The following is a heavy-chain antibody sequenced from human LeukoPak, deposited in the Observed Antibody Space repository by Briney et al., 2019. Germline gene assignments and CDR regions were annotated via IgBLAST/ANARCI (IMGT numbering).Heavy chain of an antibody. D-gene: IGHD2-15*01. CDR1: GFTFSSYG. V-gene: IGHV3-21*01. J-gene: IGHJ4*02. CDR2: ISSSSSYI. CDR3: ARKGYCSGCSCYYYFDY. Sequence: KPWGSLRLSCAASGFTFSSYGMHWVRQAPGKGLEWVSSISSSSSYIYYADSVKGRFTISRDNAKNSLYLQMNSLRAEDTAVYYCARKGYCSGCSCYYYFDYWGQGTLVTVSS.